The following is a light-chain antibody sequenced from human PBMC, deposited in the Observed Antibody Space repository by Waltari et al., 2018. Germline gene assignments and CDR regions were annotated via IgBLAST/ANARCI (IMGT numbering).Light chain of an antibody. Sequence: DIQMTQSPSPLSASVGDRVNITCQASQDISNYLNWYQQKPGKATKLLIYDASNLETRVPSRCSGSWSRTDFTFTIISLQPEDIATYYCQQYDTLPHTFGQWTKLEIK. CDR3: QQYDTLPHT. V-gene: IGKV1-33*01. J-gene: IGKJ2*01. CDR1: QDISNY. CDR2: DAS.